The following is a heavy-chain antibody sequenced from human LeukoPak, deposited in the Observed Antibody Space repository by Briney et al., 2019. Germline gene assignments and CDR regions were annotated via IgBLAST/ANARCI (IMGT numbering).Heavy chain of an antibody. Sequence: GGSLRLSCAASGFTVSSNYMSWVRQAPGKGLEWVSVIYSGGSTYYADSVKGRFTISRDNSKNTLYLQMSSLRAEDTAVYYCARVGGGSLTYFDYWGQGTLVTVSS. J-gene: IGHJ4*02. V-gene: IGHV3-53*01. D-gene: IGHD3-16*01. CDR3: ARVGGGSLTYFDY. CDR2: IYSGGST. CDR1: GFTVSSNY.